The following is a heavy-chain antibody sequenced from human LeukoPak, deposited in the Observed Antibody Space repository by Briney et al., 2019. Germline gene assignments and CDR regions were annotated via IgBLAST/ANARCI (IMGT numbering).Heavy chain of an antibody. CDR2: IKSKTDGGTT. CDR1: GFTFSNAW. D-gene: IGHD6-19*01. CDR3: TTDSASGWYFLPFDY. Sequence: EPGGSLRLSCAASGFTFSNAWMSWVRQAPGKGLERVGRIKSKTDGGTTDYAAPVKGRFTISRDDSKNTLYLQMNSLKTEDTAVYYCTTDSASGWYFLPFDYWGQGTLVTVSS. J-gene: IGHJ4*02. V-gene: IGHV3-15*01.